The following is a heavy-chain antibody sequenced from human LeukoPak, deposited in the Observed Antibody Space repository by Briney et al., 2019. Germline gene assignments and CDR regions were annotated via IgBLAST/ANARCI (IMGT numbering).Heavy chain of an antibody. CDR3: ATGRSSGWSYAFEI. J-gene: IGHJ3*02. CDR1: GLTFSTHD. CDR2: IGTLADT. V-gene: IGHV3-13*01. Sequence: GGSLRLSCAASGLTFSTHDMHWVRQITGKGLEGVSAIGTLADTFYSDSVKGRFTISRENAKNSLYLQMNSLRVGDTAVYYCATGRSSGWSYAFEIWGRGTMVTVSS. D-gene: IGHD6-19*01.